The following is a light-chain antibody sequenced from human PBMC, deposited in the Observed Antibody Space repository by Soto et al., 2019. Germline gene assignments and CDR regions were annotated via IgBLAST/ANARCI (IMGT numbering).Light chain of an antibody. CDR1: QSVSSG. V-gene: IGKV1-5*03. CDR2: KAS. Sequence: DIQMTQSPATLSASVGDRVTITRRASQSVSSGLAWYQQKPGEAPKILIYKASTLESGGPSRFSGSGSGTEFTLTISSLQPDDFATYYCQQYDYYPYTFGQGPKLEIK. CDR3: QQYDYYPYT. J-gene: IGKJ2*01.